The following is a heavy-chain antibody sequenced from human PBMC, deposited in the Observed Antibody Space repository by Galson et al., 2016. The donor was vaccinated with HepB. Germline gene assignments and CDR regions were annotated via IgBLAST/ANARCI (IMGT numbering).Heavy chain of an antibody. D-gene: IGHD1-26*01. CDR2: INHSGST. Sequence: ETLSLTCGIYGGSFSGYYWSWIRQPPGKGLECIGEINHSGSTNYNPSLESRLPLSVETSKNQFSLKNSSVSAAATAVDYCSRGANAFGSGSYIAFDVWGQGTMVTVS. V-gene: IGHV4-34*01. CDR3: SRGANAFGSGSYIAFDV. J-gene: IGHJ3*01. CDR1: GGSFSGYY.